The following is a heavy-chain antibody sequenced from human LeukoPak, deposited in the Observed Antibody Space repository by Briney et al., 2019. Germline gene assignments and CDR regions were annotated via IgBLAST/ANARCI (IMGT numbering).Heavy chain of an antibody. CDR2: ISPSGGST. CDR1: GYTFTSNY. D-gene: IGHD5-24*01. Sequence: ASVKVSCKAFGYTFTSNYMHWVRQAPGQGPEWMGVISPSGGSTTYAQKFQGRVTLTRDMSTSTDYLELSSLRSEDTAVYYCARDNSARDEAWWFNPWGQGTLVTVSS. V-gene: IGHV1-46*01. CDR3: ARDNSARDEAWWFNP. J-gene: IGHJ5*02.